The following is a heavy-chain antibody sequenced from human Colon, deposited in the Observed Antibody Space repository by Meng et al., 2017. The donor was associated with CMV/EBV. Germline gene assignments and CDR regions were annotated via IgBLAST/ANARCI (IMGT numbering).Heavy chain of an antibody. CDR3: AKAPTRRYYFDS. CDR2: ISASGYYT. Sequence: SWLAFGFSITDYAVNWVRQAPGKGLEWVSVISASGYYTFYAESVKGRFTIGRDISKNTVYLQTSSLRAEDTAVYFCAKAPTRRYYFDSWGQGSLVTVSS. J-gene: IGHJ4*02. D-gene: IGHD5-24*01. V-gene: IGHV3-23*01. CDR1: GFSITDYA.